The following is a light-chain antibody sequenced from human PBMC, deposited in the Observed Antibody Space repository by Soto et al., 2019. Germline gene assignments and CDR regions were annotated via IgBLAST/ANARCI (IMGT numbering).Light chain of an antibody. Sequence: AIQMTQSPSSLSASVGDRVTITCRASQGIRNDLDWFQQKPGKAPKLLIYAASNLQSGVPARFSGSGSGTDFTLTISSLQPEDFATYDCLQQYFYPFTFGPGTKVDI. CDR2: AAS. CDR1: QGIRND. V-gene: IGKV1-6*01. J-gene: IGKJ3*01. CDR3: LQQYFYPFT.